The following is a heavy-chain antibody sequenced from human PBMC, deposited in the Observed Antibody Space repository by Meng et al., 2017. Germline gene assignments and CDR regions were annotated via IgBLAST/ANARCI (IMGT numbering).Heavy chain of an antibody. D-gene: IGHD5-24*01. CDR2: IYYSGST. Sequence: GSLRLSCTVSGGSISSYYWSWIRQPPGKGLEWIGYIYYSGSTNYNPSLKSRVTISVDTSKNQFSLKLSSVTAADTAVYYCARERLRWLQFSDAFDIWGQGTKVTVSS. J-gene: IGHJ3*02. CDR1: GGSISSYY. CDR3: ARERLRWLQFSDAFDI. V-gene: IGHV4-59*01.